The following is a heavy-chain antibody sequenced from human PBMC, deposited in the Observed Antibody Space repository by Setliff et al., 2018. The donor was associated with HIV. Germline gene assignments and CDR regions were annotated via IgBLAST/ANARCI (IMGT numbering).Heavy chain of an antibody. CDR3: ARHGAFHYYYYMDV. Sequence: SETLSLTCTVSGGSISNNSYYWGWVRQPPGKGLELIGNLFYNGNTYYNPSLKSRVTISVDTSKNQFSLKLSSVTAADTAIYFCARHGAFHYYYYMDVWGKGTTVTVSS. CDR2: LFYNGNT. J-gene: IGHJ6*03. CDR1: GGSISNNSYY. V-gene: IGHV4-39*01.